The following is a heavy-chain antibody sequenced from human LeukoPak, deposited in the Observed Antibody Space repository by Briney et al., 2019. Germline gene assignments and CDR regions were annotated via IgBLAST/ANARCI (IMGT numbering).Heavy chain of an antibody. Sequence: SETLSLTCTVSGGSISSGGYYWSWIRQHPGKGLEWIGYIYYSGSTYYNPSLKSRVTISVDTSKNQFSLKLSSVTAADTAVYYCARILRYYYDSSGYYSDRGYYFDYWGQGTLVTVSS. D-gene: IGHD3-22*01. CDR1: GGSISSGGYY. J-gene: IGHJ4*02. CDR2: IYYSGST. CDR3: ARILRYYYDSSGYYSDRGYYFDY. V-gene: IGHV4-31*03.